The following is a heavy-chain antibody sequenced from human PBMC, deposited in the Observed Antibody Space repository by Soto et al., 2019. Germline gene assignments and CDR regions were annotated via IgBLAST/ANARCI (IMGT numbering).Heavy chain of an antibody. V-gene: IGHV4-4*07. CDR2: IYTSGST. Sequence: SETLSLTCTVSGGSFSSYYWSWIRQPAGKGLEWIGRIYTSGSTNYNPSLKSRVTMSVDTSKNQFSLKLSSVTAADTAVYYCARGSVTQCNNWFDPWGQGTLVTVSS. D-gene: IGHD2-21*02. CDR1: GGSFSSYY. J-gene: IGHJ5*02. CDR3: ARGSVTQCNNWFDP.